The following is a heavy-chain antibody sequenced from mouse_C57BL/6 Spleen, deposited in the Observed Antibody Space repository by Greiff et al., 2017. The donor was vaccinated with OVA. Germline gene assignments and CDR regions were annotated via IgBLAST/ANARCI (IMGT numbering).Heavy chain of an antibody. CDR3: TREDYYGSSHAMDY. V-gene: IGHV1-15*01. J-gene: IGHJ4*01. D-gene: IGHD1-1*01. Sequence: VQRVESGAELVRPGASVTLSCKASGYTFTDYEMHWVKQTPVHGLEWIGAIDPETGGTAYNQKFKGKAILTADKSSSTAYMELRSLTSEDSAVYYCTREDYYGSSHAMDYWGQGTSVTVSS. CDR2: IDPETGGT. CDR1: GYTFTDYE.